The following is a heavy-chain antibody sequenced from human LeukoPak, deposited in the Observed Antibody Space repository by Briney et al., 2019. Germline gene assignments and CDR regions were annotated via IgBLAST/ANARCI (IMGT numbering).Heavy chain of an antibody. V-gene: IGHV1-69*06. CDR1: GYTFTSYA. CDR2: IIPIFGTA. J-gene: IGHJ4*02. D-gene: IGHD3-3*01. CDR3: ARSRETYYDFWSGYFQCDY. Sequence: SVKVSCKASGYTFTSYAMNWVRQAPGQGLEWMGGIIPIFGTANYAQKFQGRVTITADKSTSTAYMELSSLRSEDTAVYYCARSRETYYDFWSGYFQCDYWGQGTLVTVSS.